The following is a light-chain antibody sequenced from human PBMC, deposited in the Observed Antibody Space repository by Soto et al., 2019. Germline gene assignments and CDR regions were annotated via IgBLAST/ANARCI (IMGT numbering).Light chain of an antibody. CDR2: EVS. J-gene: IGLJ1*01. CDR3: SSYTSSSPYV. CDR1: SSDVGGYKY. V-gene: IGLV2-14*01. Sequence: QSVLTQPASVSGSPGQSITISCTGTSSDVGGYKYVSWYQQHPGKAPKLMIYEVSNRPSGVSNRFSGSKSGNTASLTISGLQAEDEAVYYCSSYTSSSPYVFGTGTKVTVL.